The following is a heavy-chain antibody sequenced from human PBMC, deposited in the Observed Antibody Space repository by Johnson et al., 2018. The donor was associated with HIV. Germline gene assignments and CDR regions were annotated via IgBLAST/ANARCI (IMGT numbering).Heavy chain of an antibody. J-gene: IGHJ3*02. D-gene: IGHD2-2*01. Sequence: LVESGGGLVQPGRSLRLSCAASGFTFDDYAMHWVRQAPGKGLEWVSGISWNSGSIGYADSVKGRFTISRDNAKNSLYLQMNSLRDEDTAVYYCTKDLYASWVYVFDTWCQGTMVTVSS. CDR3: TKDLYASWVYVFDT. CDR2: ISWNSGSI. CDR1: GFTFDDYA. V-gene: IGHV3-9*01.